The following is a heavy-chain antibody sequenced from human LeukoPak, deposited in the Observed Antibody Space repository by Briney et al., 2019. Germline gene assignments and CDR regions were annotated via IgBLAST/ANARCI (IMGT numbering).Heavy chain of an antibody. CDR1: GGSFSGYY. CDR3: ARAPNRRSGSYYNRGYYYYGMDV. D-gene: IGHD3-10*01. V-gene: IGHV4-34*01. J-gene: IGHJ6*02. CDR2: INHSGST. Sequence: PSETLSLTCAVYGGSFSGYYWSWIRQPPGKGLERIGEINHSGSTNYNPSLKSRVTISVDTSKNQFSLKLSSVTAADTAVYYCARAPNRRSGSYYNRGYYYYGMDVWGQGTTVTVSS.